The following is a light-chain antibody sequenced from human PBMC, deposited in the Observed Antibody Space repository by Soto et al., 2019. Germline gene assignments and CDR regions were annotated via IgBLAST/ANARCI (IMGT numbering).Light chain of an antibody. CDR3: QQRGNWPQT. Sequence: EIVLTQSPATLSLSPGERANLSCRASQSVRSYLAWYQQKPGQTPRLLIYDAFNRATGIPARFSGSGSGTDFTLTISSLEPEDFAVYYCQQRGNWPQTFGPGTKVDI. V-gene: IGKV3-11*01. CDR2: DAF. CDR1: QSVRSY. J-gene: IGKJ3*01.